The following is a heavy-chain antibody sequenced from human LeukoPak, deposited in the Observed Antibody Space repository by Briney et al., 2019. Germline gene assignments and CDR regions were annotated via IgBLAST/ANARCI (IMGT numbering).Heavy chain of an antibody. D-gene: IGHD1-7*01. J-gene: IGHJ4*02. Sequence: GGSLRLSCAASGFTFTSYSMSWVRQAPGKGLEWVSGTSDRGDYTYYADSVKGRFTISRDSSKNTLFLQMNSLRAEDMALYFCARKAQYNGHYPLDYWGQGTLVTVSS. CDR3: ARKAQYNGHYPLDY. CDR2: TSDRGDYT. V-gene: IGHV3-23*01. CDR1: GFTFTSYS.